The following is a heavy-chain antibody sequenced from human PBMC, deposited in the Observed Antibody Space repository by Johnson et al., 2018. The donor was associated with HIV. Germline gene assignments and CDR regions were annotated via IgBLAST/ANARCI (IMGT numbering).Heavy chain of an antibody. CDR1: GFTVSSNY. CDR3: TTNFWSGFYPDAFDI. J-gene: IGHJ3*02. CDR2: IYSGGNT. D-gene: IGHD3-3*01. Sequence: MLLVESGGGVVQPGGSLRLSCAASGFTVSSNYMNWVRQAPGKGLEWVSVIYSGGNTYYADSVKGRFTISRDNSKNTLYLQMNSLKIEDTAVYYCTTNFWSGFYPDAFDIWGQGTMVTVSS. V-gene: IGHV3-66*01.